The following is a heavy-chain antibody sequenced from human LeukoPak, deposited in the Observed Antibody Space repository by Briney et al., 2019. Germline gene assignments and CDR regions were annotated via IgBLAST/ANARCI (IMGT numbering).Heavy chain of an antibody. CDR1: GFTFSSYE. J-gene: IGHJ4*02. CDR3: ARDAQTYYYDTSGYYYSY. CDR2: ISSSGSTI. Sequence: PGGSLRLSCAASGFTFSSYEMNWVRQAPGKGLEWVSYISSSGSTIYYADSVKGRFTISRDNATNSLFLQMHSLRVEDTAVYYCARDAQTYYYDTSGYYYSYWGQGTLVTVSS. D-gene: IGHD3-22*01. V-gene: IGHV3-48*03.